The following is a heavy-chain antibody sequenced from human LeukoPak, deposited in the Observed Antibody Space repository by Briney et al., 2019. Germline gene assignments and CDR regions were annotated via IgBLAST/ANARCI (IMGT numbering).Heavy chain of an antibody. CDR1: GFTFVDYG. D-gene: IGHD3-3*02. CDR2: INYNGAIT. CDR3: ARGRLGPSFSVSHFDL. Sequence: PGGSLRLSCATSGFTFVDYGLSWVRRAPGKGLEWLCAINYNGAITDYADSVKGRLTISRDNARNSLYLRMDSLRAEDTALYYCARGRLGPSFSVSHFDLWGQGTLVTVSS. J-gene: IGHJ4*02. V-gene: IGHV3-20*04.